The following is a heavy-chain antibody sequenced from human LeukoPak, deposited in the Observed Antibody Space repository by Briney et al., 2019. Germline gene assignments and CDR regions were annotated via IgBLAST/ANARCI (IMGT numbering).Heavy chain of an antibody. D-gene: IGHD5-24*01. CDR3: VSDRSDGGFPESNGYPTFDL. CDR2: FDIEDVET. J-gene: IGHJ2*01. Sequence: ASVKVSCKVSGYALSESSIHWVRQTPGEGFEWMGGFDIEDVETAYAHKFRGRVTMTEDTSTDTAYMELINLRSDDTAVYFCVSDRSDGGFPESNGYPTFDLWGRGTLVTVSS. CDR1: GYALSESS. V-gene: IGHV1-24*01.